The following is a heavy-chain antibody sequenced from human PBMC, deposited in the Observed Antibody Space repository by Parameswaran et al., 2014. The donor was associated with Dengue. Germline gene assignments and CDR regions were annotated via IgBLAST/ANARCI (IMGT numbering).Heavy chain of an antibody. D-gene: IGHD1-26*01. CDR2: IYYSGST. Sequence: VRQAPGKGLEWIGYIYYSGSTYYNPSLKSRVTISVDTSKNQFSLELRSLRSDDTAVYYCARDHGSYSFGRSDYWGQGTLVTVSS. CDR3: ARDHGSYSFGRSDY. J-gene: IGHJ4*02. V-gene: IGHV4-30-4*01.